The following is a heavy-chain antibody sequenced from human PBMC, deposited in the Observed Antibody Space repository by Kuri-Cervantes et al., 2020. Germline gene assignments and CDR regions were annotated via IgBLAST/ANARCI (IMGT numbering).Heavy chain of an antibody. CDR1: GFTFSSYW. Sequence: GESLKISCAASGFTFSSYWMSWVRQAPGKGLEWVANVKQDGSEKYYVDSVKGRFTISRDNAKNSLYLQMNSLRAEDTAVYYCARGRTQNWFDPWGQGTLVTVSS. CDR2: VKQDGSEK. CDR3: ARGRTQNWFDP. D-gene: IGHD1-7*01. J-gene: IGHJ5*02. V-gene: IGHV3-7*01.